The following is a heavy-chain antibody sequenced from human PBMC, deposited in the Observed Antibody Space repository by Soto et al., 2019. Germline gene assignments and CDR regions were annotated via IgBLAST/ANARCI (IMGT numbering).Heavy chain of an antibody. CDR1: GFAFSSYA. CDR3: VKGGSEMATIRLY. J-gene: IGHJ4*02. D-gene: IGHD5-12*01. V-gene: IGHV3-64D*06. Sequence: VGSLRLSCSASGFAFSSYAMHWVRQAPGKGLEYVSAISSNGGSTYYADSVKGRFTISRDNSKNTLYLQMSSLRAEDTAVYYCVKGGSEMATIRLYWGQGTLVTVSS. CDR2: ISSNGGST.